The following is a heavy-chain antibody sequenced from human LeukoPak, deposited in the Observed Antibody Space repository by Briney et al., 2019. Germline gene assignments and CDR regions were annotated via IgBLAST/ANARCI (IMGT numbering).Heavy chain of an antibody. CDR1: GGSFSGYY. J-gene: IGHJ4*02. D-gene: IGHD3-16*02. Sequence: PSETLSLTCAVCGGSFSGYYWSWIRQPPGKGLYWIGEINHSGSTNYNPSLKSRVTISVDTSKNQFSLKLSSVTAADTAVYYCARLHYYDYVWGSYRQYYFDYWGQGTLVTVSS. V-gene: IGHV4-34*01. CDR3: ARLHYYDYVWGSYRQYYFDY. CDR2: INHSGST.